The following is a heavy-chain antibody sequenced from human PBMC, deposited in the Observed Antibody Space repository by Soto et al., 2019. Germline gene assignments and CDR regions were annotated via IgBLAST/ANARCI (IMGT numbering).Heavy chain of an antibody. CDR1: AVSFCSYA. D-gene: IGHD6-19*01. CDR2: ISCSGGST. J-gene: IGHJ6*02. Sequence: GPPLTLARAASAVSFCSYATSRIRQAPGNALKQVSAISCSGGSTYYAASVKGRFTISRDNSKNTLYLQMNSLRAEDTAVYHCAKDLDSSGWYPSYYYYGMDVWGQGTTVTVSS. CDR3: AKDLDSSGWYPSYYYYGMDV. V-gene: IGHV3-23*01.